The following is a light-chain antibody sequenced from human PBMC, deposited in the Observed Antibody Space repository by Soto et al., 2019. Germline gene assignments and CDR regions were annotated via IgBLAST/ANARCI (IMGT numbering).Light chain of an antibody. Sequence: ELVLTQSPGTLSLSPGERATLSCSASQRISSNLAWYQQRPGQAPRLLIYGASTRAPGIPARFSGSGSETEFTLTISSLQSEDFAVYDCQHYNNWPPWTFGRGTKVDIK. CDR1: QRISSN. CDR3: QHYNNWPPWT. J-gene: IGKJ1*01. V-gene: IGKV3-15*01. CDR2: GAS.